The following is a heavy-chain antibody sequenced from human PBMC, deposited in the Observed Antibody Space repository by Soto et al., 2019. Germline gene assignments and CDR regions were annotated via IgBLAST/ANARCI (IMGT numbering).Heavy chain of an antibody. J-gene: IGHJ2*01. CDR2: ISYDGSNK. D-gene: IGHD4-4*01. Sequence: QVQLVESGGGEVQPGRPLRLSCAASGFTFSSYAMHWVRQAPGKGLEWVAVISYDGSNKYYADSVKGRFTISRDNSKNTLYLQMNSLRAEDTAVYYCARPLWRDDYNWGYFDLWGRGTLVTVSS. CDR1: GFTFSSYA. V-gene: IGHV3-30-3*01. CDR3: ARPLWRDDYNWGYFDL.